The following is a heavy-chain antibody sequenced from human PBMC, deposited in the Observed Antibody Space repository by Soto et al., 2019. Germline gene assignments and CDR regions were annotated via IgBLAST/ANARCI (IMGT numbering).Heavy chain of an antibody. J-gene: IGHJ4*02. CDR2: ISYEGSNK. Sequence: QVQLVESGGDMVQPGTSRRLSCAASGFTFSNYAMHWVRQAPGKGLEWVAVISYEGSNKYYADSVKGRFAISRDNSKNTLFLQMNRLRTEDTAVYYCGRAIAEYDTTGPPWVWGQGTLVTVSS. V-gene: IGHV3-30*03. CDR1: GFTFSNYA. D-gene: IGHD3-22*01. CDR3: GRAIAEYDTTGPPWV.